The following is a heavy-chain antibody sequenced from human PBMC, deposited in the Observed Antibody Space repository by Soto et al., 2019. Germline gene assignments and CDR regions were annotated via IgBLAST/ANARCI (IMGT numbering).Heavy chain of an antibody. CDR2: SYYRGST. D-gene: IGHD3-3*01. J-gene: IGHJ4*02. CDR3: ATADGFVVVTPFCDY. CDR1: VGSISSRSHY. V-gene: IGHV4-39*01. Sequence: QLQLQESGPGLVKPSETLSLTCTVSVGSISSRSHYWGWIRQSPGKHLEWIGSSYYRGSTHYNPSLKTRVTLSVDTSKNQVSLKVYSVTAADTAVYYCATADGFVVVTPFCDYWGQGLLVTVSS.